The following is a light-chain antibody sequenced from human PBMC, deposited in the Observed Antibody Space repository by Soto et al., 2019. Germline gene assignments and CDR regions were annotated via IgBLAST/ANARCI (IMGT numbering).Light chain of an antibody. Sequence: QSVLTQPPSVSAAPGQEVTISCSGSSSNIGGNSVSWYQQLPGTAPKLLIYDDNKRPSGIPDRFSGSKSGTSATLGITGFQTGDEADYYCQSYGSSLTVSYVFGTGTKVTVL. V-gene: IGLV1-51*01. CDR2: DDN. J-gene: IGLJ1*01. CDR3: QSYGSSLTVSYV. CDR1: SSNIGGNS.